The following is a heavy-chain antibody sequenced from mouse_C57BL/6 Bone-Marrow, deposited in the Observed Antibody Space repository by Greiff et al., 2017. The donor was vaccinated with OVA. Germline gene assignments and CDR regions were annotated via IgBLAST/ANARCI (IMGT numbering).Heavy chain of an antibody. CDR2: INPRNGGT. D-gene: IGHD2-4*01. V-gene: IGHV1-53*01. CDR1: GYTFTSYG. Sequence: QVQLQQPGTELVKPGASVKLSCKASGYTFTSYGMHWVKQRPGQGLEWIGNINPRNGGTNYNEKFKSKATLTADKSSSTAYMQLSSLTSEDSAVYYCARGGLRRLAGFADWGKGALVTVSA. J-gene: IGHJ3*01. CDR3: ARGGLRRLAGFAD.